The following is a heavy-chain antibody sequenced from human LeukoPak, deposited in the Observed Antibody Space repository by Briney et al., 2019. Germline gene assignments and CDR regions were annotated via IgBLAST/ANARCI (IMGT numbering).Heavy chain of an antibody. J-gene: IGHJ4*02. CDR2: IYQSGST. V-gene: IGHV4-4*02. D-gene: IGHD4-17*01. CDR3: ARELGHGDPRTSYFDY. CDR1: GASISSSNW. Sequence: SGALSLTCAVSGASISSSNWWNWVRQPPGKGLEWIGEIYQSGSTNYNPSLKSRVTISVDKSRNYFSLELRSVTAADTAVYYCARELGHGDPRTSYFDYWGQGTLVTVSS.